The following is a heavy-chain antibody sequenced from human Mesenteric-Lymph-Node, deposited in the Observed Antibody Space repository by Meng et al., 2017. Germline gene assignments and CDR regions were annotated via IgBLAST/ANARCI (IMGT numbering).Heavy chain of an antibody. CDR3: ARDSVVPASSYYYGLED. J-gene: IGHJ6*02. Sequence: LRLSCAVSGDSIISGYYWGWIRQPPGKGLEWIGSVYHSGSTYYNPSLKSRVTISVDTSKNQFSLKLTSVTAADTAVYYCARDSVVPASSYYYGLEDWGQGTTVTVSS. CDR2: VYHSGST. D-gene: IGHD2-15*01. V-gene: IGHV4-38-2*02. CDR1: GDSIISGYY.